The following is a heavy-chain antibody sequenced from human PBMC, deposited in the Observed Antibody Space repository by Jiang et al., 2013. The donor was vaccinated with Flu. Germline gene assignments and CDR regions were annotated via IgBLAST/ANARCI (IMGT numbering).Heavy chain of an antibody. CDR3: AKGISSSGWYYFDY. Sequence: AMSWVARLQGRGWSGSQLLVVVVVAPYYADSVKGRFTISRDNSKNTLYLQMNSLRAEDTAVYYCAKGISSSGWYYFDYWGQGTLVTVSS. D-gene: IGHD6-19*01. CDR2: LVVVVVAP. J-gene: IGHJ4*02. CDR1: A. V-gene: IGHV3-23*01.